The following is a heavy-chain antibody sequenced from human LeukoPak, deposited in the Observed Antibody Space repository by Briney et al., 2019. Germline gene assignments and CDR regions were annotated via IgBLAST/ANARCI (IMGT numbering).Heavy chain of an antibody. J-gene: IGHJ4*02. Sequence: GGSLRLSCAASGFTFSSYAMHRVRQAPGKGLEWVAVISYDGSNKYYADSVKGRFTISRDNSKNTLYLQMNSLRAEDTAVYYCARGSGYFDWLPPDYWGQGTLVTVSS. CDR1: GFTFSSYA. CDR3: ARGSGYFDWLPPDY. D-gene: IGHD3-9*01. V-gene: IGHV3-30-3*01. CDR2: ISYDGSNK.